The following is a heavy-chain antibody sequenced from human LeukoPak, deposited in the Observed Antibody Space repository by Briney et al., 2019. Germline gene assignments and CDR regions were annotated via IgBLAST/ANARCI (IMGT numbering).Heavy chain of an antibody. V-gene: IGHV3-7*01. D-gene: IGHD3-22*01. CDR2: IKQDGSEK. CDR1: GFTFSSYW. J-gene: IGHJ3*02. Sequence: GGSLRLSCAASGFTFSSYWMSWVRQAPGKGLEWVANIKQDGSEKYYVDSVKGRFTISRDNAKNSLYLQMNSLRAEDTAVYYCVQAGYYYDENLDAFDIWGQGTMVTVSS. CDR3: VQAGYYYDENLDAFDI.